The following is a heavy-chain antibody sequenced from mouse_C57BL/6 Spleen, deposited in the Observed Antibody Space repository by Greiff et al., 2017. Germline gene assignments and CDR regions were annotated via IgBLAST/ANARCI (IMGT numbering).Heavy chain of an antibody. V-gene: IGHV5-4*01. D-gene: IGHD1-1*01. CDR3: AIDPDYVGSRGFAY. J-gene: IGHJ3*01. CDR2: ISDGGSYT. CDR1: GFTFSSYA. Sequence: EVQLQESGGGLVKPGGSLKLSCAASGFTFSSYAMSWVRQTPEKRLEWVATISDGGSYTYYPDNVKGRFTISRDNAKNNLYLQMSHLKSEDTAMYYCAIDPDYVGSRGFAYWGQGTLVTVSA.